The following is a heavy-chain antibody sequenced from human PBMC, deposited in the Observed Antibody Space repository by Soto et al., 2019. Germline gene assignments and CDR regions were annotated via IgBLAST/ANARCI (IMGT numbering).Heavy chain of an antibody. CDR1: GVSISSGNYY. CDR3: DTMGTPVTGLYYFDY. CDR2: ISYSGTT. D-gene: IGHD4-17*01. Sequence: PSETLPLTCTVSGVSISSGNYYWSWIRQPPGKGLEWIGFISYSGTTHYSASLRSRVSISVDTSKNQFSLDLSSVTAADTAVYYCDTMGTPVTGLYYFDYWGQGTLVTVSS. J-gene: IGHJ4*02. V-gene: IGHV4-30-4*01.